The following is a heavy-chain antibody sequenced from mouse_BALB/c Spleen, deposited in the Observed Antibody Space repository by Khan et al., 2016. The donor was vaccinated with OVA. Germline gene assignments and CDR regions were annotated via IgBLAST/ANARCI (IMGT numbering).Heavy chain of an antibody. V-gene: IGHV14-3*02. CDR2: IDPANGDT. J-gene: IGHJ3*01. D-gene: IGHD1-1*02. CDR1: GFNIKDTY. Sequence: VQLQQSGAELVKPGASVKLSCTASGFNIKDTYIHWVKERPEEGPEWIGRIDPANGDTKYAPKFQGKATITAVTSSNTAYLQLSSLTSEDTAVYYCATLDGSPFTYWGQGTLVTVSA. CDR3: ATLDGSPFTY.